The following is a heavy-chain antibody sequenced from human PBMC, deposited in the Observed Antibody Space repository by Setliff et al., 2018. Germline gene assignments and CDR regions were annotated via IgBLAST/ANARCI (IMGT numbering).Heavy chain of an antibody. CDR3: ARARYSSGWYDGGGAFYYMDA. CDR1: GDSISSHF. D-gene: IGHD6-19*01. Sequence: SETLSLTCTVSGDSISSHFWTWIRQPPGKGLEWVGHIYYTGSTSYNASVKSRVTVSLDTSKNQFSLKLTSVTAADTAVYYCARARYSSGWYDGGGAFYYMDAWGKGTTVTVSS. J-gene: IGHJ6*03. V-gene: IGHV4-59*08. CDR2: IYYTGST.